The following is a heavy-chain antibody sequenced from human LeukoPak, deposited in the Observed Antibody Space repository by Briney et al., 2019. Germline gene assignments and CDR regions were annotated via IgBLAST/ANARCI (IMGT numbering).Heavy chain of an antibody. CDR2: IYSGGST. V-gene: IGHV3-66*02. J-gene: IGHJ1*01. CDR1: GFTVSSNY. CDR3: AREGKYCSGGSCYRKYFQH. Sequence: GGSLRLSCAASGFTVSSNYMSWVRQAPGKGLEGVSVIYSGGSTYYADSVKGRFTISRDNSKNTLYLQMNSLRAEDTAVYYCAREGKYCSGGSCYRKYFQHWGQGTLVTVSS. D-gene: IGHD2-15*01.